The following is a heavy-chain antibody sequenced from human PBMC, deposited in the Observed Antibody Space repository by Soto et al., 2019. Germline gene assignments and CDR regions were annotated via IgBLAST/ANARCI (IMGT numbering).Heavy chain of an antibody. Sequence: PGGSLRLSCVASGFNFGNFGMHWFRQAPGKGLAWLTVISNDENIKQDSVRGRFAIARDNSKNTLYLHLTSLRAEDTVIYYGARGLRGVLGYWGQGTLFTVCS. CDR2: ISNDENIK. CDR1: GFNFGNFG. CDR3: ARGLRGVLGY. J-gene: IGHJ4*02. V-gene: IGHV3-33*01. D-gene: IGHD1-26*01.